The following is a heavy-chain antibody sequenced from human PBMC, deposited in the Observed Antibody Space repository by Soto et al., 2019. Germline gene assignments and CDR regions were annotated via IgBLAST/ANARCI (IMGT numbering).Heavy chain of an antibody. Sequence: QVQLVQSGAEVKKPGSSVKVSCKASGGTFSSYAISWVRQAPGQGLEWMGGIIPIFGTANYAQKFQGRVTITADESTITAYMELSSLRSEDTAVYYCARSPPAGRIAAAGVDIWGQGTMVTVSS. D-gene: IGHD6-13*01. J-gene: IGHJ3*02. CDR3: ARSPPAGRIAAAGVDI. V-gene: IGHV1-69*01. CDR1: GGTFSSYA. CDR2: IIPIFGTA.